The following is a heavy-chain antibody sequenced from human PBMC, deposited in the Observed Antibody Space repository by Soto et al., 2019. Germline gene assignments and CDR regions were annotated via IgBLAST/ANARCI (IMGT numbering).Heavy chain of an antibody. CDR2: IYHSGST. Sequence: SETLSLTCAVSGGSISSGGYSWSWIRQPPGKGLEWIGYIYHSGSTYYNPSLKSRVTISVDRSKNQFSLKLSSVTAADTAVYYCARVGVTNREADGKWGDWFDTWGQGTLVTVSS. CDR1: GGSISSGGYS. J-gene: IGHJ5*02. V-gene: IGHV4-30-2*01. CDR3: ARVGVTNREADGKWGDWFDT. D-gene: IGHD6-13*01.